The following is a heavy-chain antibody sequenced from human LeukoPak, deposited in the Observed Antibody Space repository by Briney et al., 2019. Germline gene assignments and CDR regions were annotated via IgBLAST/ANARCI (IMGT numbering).Heavy chain of an antibody. CDR3: AKRGAEVGATVAPGDY. D-gene: IGHD1-26*01. V-gene: IGHV3-23*01. Sequence: PGGSLRLSCAASGFTFTSYAMSWVRQAPGKGLEWVSAISGSGGSIYYADSVKGRFTISSDNSKNTLYLQMNSLRAEDTAVYYCAKRGAEVGATVAPGDYWGQGTLVTVSS. J-gene: IGHJ4*02. CDR2: ISGSGGSI. CDR1: GFTFTSYA.